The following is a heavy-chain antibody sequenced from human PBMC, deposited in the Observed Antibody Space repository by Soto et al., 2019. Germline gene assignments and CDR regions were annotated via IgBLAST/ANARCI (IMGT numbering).Heavy chain of an antibody. CDR1: GGTFSSYA. D-gene: IGHD2-2*01. Sequence: QVQLVQSGAEVKKPGSSVKVSCKASGGTFSSYAISWVRKAPGQGLEWMGGIIPISGTANYAQKFQDRVTITADESTSTAYMELSSLRSEYTAVYYCARSQGSSTSLEIYYYYYYGMDVWGQGTTVTVSS. CDR3: ARSQGSSTSLEIYYYYYYGMDV. V-gene: IGHV1-69*01. CDR2: IIPISGTA. J-gene: IGHJ6*02.